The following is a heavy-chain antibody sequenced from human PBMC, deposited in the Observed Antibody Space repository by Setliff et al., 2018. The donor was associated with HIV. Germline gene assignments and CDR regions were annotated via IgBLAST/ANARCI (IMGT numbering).Heavy chain of an antibody. CDR2: ISYDGSRT. D-gene: IGHD6-19*01. CDR1: GFTFSTFA. J-gene: IGHJ4*02. CDR3: AREGSGWDPGC. V-gene: IGHV3-30*01. Sequence: PGGSLRLSCVASGFTFSTFAMHWVRQAPGKGPEWVSVISYDGSRTSYADSVKGRFTISRDNSKNTLFLQLNTLRPEDTAVYYCAREGSGWDPGCWGQGSLVTVSS.